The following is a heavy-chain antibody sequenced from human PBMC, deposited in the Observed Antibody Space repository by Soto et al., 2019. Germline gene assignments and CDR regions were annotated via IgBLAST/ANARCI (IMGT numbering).Heavy chain of an antibody. CDR3: TTDLLEYQLLYGGYYYYGMDV. Sequence: GGSLRLSCAASGFTFSNAWMNWVRQAPGKGLEWVGRIKSKTDGGTTDYAAPVKGRFTISRDDSKNTLYLQMNGLKTEDTAVYYCTTDLLEYQLLYGGYYYYGMDVWGQGTTVTVSS. V-gene: IGHV3-15*07. CDR1: GFTFSNAW. CDR2: IKSKTDGGTT. D-gene: IGHD2-2*02. J-gene: IGHJ6*02.